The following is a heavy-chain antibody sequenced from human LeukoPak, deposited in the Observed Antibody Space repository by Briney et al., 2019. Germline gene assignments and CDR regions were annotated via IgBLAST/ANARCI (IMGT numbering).Heavy chain of an antibody. Sequence: SETLSLTCTVSGGSISSYYWSWIRQPPGKGLEWIGYIYYSGSTNYNPSLKSRVTISVDTSKNQFSLKLSSVTAADTAVYYCARVSRDDQQVVAGLYYYYYMDVWGKGTTVTISS. CDR1: GGSISSYY. J-gene: IGHJ6*03. D-gene: IGHD2-15*01. CDR3: ARVSRDDQQVVAGLYYYYYMDV. V-gene: IGHV4-59*01. CDR2: IYYSGST.